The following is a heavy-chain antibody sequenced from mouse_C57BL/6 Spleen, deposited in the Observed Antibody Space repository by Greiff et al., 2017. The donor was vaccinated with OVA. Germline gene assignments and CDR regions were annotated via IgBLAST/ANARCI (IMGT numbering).Heavy chain of an antibody. CDR3: AREGLLGWYFDV. Sequence: VQLQQSGGGLVKPGGSLKLSCAASGFTFSDYGMHWVRQAPETGLEWVAYISSGSSTIYYADTVKGRFTISRDNAKNTLFLQMTSLRSEDTAMYYCAREGLLGWYFDVWGTGTTVTVSS. CDR1: GFTFSDYG. V-gene: IGHV5-17*01. J-gene: IGHJ1*03. D-gene: IGHD1-1*01. CDR2: ISSGSSTI.